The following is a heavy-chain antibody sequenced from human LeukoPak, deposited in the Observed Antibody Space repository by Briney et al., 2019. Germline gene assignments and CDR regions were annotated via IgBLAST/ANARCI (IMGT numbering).Heavy chain of an antibody. CDR2: ISSSSSYI. D-gene: IGHD6-13*01. J-gene: IGHJ4*02. Sequence: GGFLRLSCVASGFTFDDYGMSWVRQAPGKGLEWVSSISSSSSYIYYADSVKGRFTISRDNAKNSLYLQMNSLRAEDTAVYYCARISSSRHYWGQGTLVTVSS. CDR3: ARISSSRHY. V-gene: IGHV3-21*01. CDR1: GFTFDDYG.